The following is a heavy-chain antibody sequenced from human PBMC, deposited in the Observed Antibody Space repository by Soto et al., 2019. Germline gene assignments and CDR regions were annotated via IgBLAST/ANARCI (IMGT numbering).Heavy chain of an antibody. J-gene: IGHJ5*02. Sequence: QVQLVQSGAEVKEPGASVKVSCKSSGYTFTTYTMHWVRQAPGQGLEWMGWINAGNGNTKYSQKFQGRVTITRDTSANTTYMELSSLRSEDTAVYYCARGGQQLVLNWFDPWGQGTLVAVSS. CDR1: GYTFTTYT. V-gene: IGHV1-3*01. CDR2: INAGNGNT. CDR3: ARGGQQLVLNWFDP. D-gene: IGHD6-13*01.